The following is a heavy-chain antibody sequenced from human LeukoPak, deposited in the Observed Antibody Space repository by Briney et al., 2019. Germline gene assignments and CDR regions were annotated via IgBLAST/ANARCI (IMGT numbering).Heavy chain of an antibody. CDR3: ASLTFGGVGFDY. V-gene: IGHV4-34*01. CDR1: GGSFSDYY. D-gene: IGHD3-16*01. Sequence: SETLSLTCAVYGGSFSDYYWSWIRQPPGKGLEWIGEINYSGSTNYNPSLKSRVTISVDKSKNQFSLKLSSVTAADTAVYYCASLTFGGVGFDYWGQGTLVTVSS. CDR2: INYSGST. J-gene: IGHJ4*02.